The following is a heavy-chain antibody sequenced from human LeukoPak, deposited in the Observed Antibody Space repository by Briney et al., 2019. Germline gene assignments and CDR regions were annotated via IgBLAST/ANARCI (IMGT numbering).Heavy chain of an antibody. D-gene: IGHD6-13*01. CDR2: INSNSGGT. J-gene: IGHJ6*02. V-gene: IGHV1-2*02. CDR3: ARTAAAGPLHYYYGMDV. CDR1: GYTFTGYY. Sequence: ASVKVSCKASGYTFTGYYIHWVRQAPRQGLEWMGWINSNSGGTNYAQKFQGRVTMTRDTSISTAYMELSRLRSDDTAVYYCARTAAAGPLHYYYGMDVWGQGTKVTVSS.